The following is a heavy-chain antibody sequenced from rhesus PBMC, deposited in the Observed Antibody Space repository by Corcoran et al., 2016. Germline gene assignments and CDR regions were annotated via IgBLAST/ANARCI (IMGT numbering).Heavy chain of an antibody. D-gene: IGHD3-28*01. CDR2: IYGSSGNT. CDR3: ARGLIVVTHFDY. CDR1: GGSISSGYG. J-gene: IGHJ4*01. V-gene: IGHV4S7*01. Sequence: QVQLQESGPGLVKPSETLSLTCAVSGGSISSGYGWSWIRQPPGKGLEWIGYIYGSSGNTYYNPSLKSRVTISKDTSKNQFSLKLSSVTAADTAVYYCARGLIVVTHFDYWGQGVLVTVSS.